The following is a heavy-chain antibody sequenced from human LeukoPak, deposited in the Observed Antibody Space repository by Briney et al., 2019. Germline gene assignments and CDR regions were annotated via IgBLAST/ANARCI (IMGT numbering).Heavy chain of an antibody. D-gene: IGHD3-22*01. J-gene: IGHJ4*02. CDR3: ARDRPNYYGSDGHYYRRDGDY. V-gene: IGHV3-23*01. CDR1: GFTFSIYA. Sequence: GGSLRLSCAASGFTFSIYAMSWVRQAPGKGLQWVSSITSRGESTWYVDSVKGRFTITRDNSENTLYLQMHSPRAEDTAVYYCARDRPNYYGSDGHYYRRDGDYWGRGTLVSVSS. CDR2: ITSRGEST.